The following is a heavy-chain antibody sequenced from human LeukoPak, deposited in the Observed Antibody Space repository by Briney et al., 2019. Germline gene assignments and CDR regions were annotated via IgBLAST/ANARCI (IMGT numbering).Heavy chain of an antibody. D-gene: IGHD6-25*01. J-gene: IGHJ3*02. Sequence: GRSLRLSCAASGFTFSSYAMHWVRQAPGKGLEWVAVISYDGSNKYYADSVKGRFTISRDNSKNTLYLQMNGLRAEDTAVYYCARNMNNDGRYSTGWGAFDIWGQGTMVTVSS. V-gene: IGHV3-30-3*01. CDR3: ARNMNNDGRYSTGWGAFDI. CDR2: ISYDGSNK. CDR1: GFTFSSYA.